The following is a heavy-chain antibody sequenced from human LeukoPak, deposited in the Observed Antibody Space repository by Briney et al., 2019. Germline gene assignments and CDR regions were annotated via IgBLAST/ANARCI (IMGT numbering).Heavy chain of an antibody. J-gene: IGHJ4*02. D-gene: IGHD3-22*01. CDR3: AKARGVSSGYYY. CDR1: GFTVSSNY. Sequence: GGSLRLSCVASGFTVSSNYMNWVRQAPGKGLEWVSAISGSGGSTYYADSVKGRFTISRDNSKNTLYLQMNSLRAEDTAVYYCAKARGVSSGYYYWGQGTLVTVSS. CDR2: ISGSGGST. V-gene: IGHV3-23*01.